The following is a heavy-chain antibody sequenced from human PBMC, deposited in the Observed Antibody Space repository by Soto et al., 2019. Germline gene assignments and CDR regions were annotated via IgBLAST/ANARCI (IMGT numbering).Heavy chain of an antibody. Sequence: SETLSLTCTVSGDSISGFYWSWIRQPAGKGLEWIGLILNNGSTYYNPALNSRVTISVDKFKNQFSLKLSSVTAADTAVYFCASLGYCSGADCHGTRWGQGILVTVS. CDR2: ILNNGST. J-gene: IGHJ4*01. CDR3: ASLGYCSGADCHGTR. V-gene: IGHV4-4*07. D-gene: IGHD2-8*02. CDR1: GDSISGFY.